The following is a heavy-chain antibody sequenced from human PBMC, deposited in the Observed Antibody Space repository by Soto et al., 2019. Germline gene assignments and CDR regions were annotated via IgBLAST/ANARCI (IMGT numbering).Heavy chain of an antibody. CDR3: TSTDEYYDDSSGSARV. V-gene: IGHV3-73*01. CDR1: GFTLSGSA. CDR2: IRSKANSCAT. J-gene: IGHJ6*02. D-gene: IGHD3-22*01. Sequence: GFLRLSCATSGFTLSGSAMHWVRQASGKGLEWVGRIRSKANSCATAYAASVKGRFTISRDDSKNTAYLQMNSLKTEDTAVYYCTSTDEYYDDSSGSARVWGQGTTVTVYS.